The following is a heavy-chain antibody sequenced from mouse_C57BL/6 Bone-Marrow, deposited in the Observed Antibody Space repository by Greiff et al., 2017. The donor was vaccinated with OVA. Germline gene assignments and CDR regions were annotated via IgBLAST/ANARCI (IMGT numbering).Heavy chain of an antibody. CDR3: ARRRGMDY. V-gene: IGHV5-6*01. CDR2: LSSGGSYT. J-gene: IGHJ4*01. Sequence: EVQGVESGGDLVKPGGSLKLSCAASGFTFSSYGMSWVRQTPDKRLEWVATLSSGGSYTYYPDSVKGRFTISRDNAKNTLYLQMSSLKSEDTAMYYCARRRGMDYWGQGTSVTVSS. CDR1: GFTFSSYG.